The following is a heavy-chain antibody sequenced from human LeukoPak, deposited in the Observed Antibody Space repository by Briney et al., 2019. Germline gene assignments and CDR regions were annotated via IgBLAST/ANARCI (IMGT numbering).Heavy chain of an antibody. CDR3: ARANWNDAEYYFDY. V-gene: IGHV4-59*01. J-gene: IGHJ4*02. D-gene: IGHD1-20*01. Sequence: PSETLSLTCTVSGGSISSYYWSWIRQPPGKGLEWIGYIYYSGSTNYNPSLKSRVTISVDTSKNQFSLKLSSVTAADTAVYYCARANWNDAEYYFDYWGQGTLVTVSS. CDR2: IYYSGST. CDR1: GGSISSYY.